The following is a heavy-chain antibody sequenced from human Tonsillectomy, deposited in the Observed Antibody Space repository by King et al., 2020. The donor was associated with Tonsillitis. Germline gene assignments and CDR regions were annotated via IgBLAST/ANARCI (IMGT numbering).Heavy chain of an antibody. J-gene: IGHJ6*02. D-gene: IGHD4-17*01. CDR3: ARRDGALNYYYYGMDV. V-gene: IGHV3-30-3*01. CDR2: VSFDGSNK. CDR1: GFIFSSWA. Sequence: VQLVESGGGVVQPGRSLRLSCAASGFIFSSWAMHWVRPAPGKGLEWVADVSFDGSNKFYADSVKGRFTISRDNSKNTLYLQMNSLRAEDTAVYYCARRDGALNYYYYGMDVWGQGTTVTVSS.